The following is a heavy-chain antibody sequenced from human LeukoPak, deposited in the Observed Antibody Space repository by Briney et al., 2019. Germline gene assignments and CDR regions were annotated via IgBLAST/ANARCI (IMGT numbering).Heavy chain of an antibody. J-gene: IGHJ4*02. D-gene: IGHD7-27*01. CDR2: ISNSGDTI. Sequence: GGSLRLSCAASGFTFSDSYMTWIRQAPGKGLEWVSYISNSGDTIYYADSVKGRFTISRDNAMSSLCLQMNSLRAEDTAVYYCGRGHWGLDYWGQGALVTVSS. CDR3: GRGHWGLDY. CDR1: GFTFSDSY. V-gene: IGHV3-11*04.